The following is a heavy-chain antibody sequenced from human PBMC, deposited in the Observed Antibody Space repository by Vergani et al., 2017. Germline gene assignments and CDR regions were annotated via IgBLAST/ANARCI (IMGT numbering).Heavy chain of an antibody. J-gene: IGHJ4*02. D-gene: IGHD3-10*01. V-gene: IGHV1-69*01. CDR2: IIPIFGTA. Sequence: QVQLVQSGAEVKKPGSSVKVSCKASGGTFSSYAISWVRQAPGQGLEWMGGIIPIFGTANYAQKFQGRVTITADESTSTAYMELSSLRSEYTAVYYCAGKFRAHIYYGSGVPFDYWGQGTLVTVSS. CDR3: AGKFRAHIYYGSGVPFDY. CDR1: GGTFSSYA.